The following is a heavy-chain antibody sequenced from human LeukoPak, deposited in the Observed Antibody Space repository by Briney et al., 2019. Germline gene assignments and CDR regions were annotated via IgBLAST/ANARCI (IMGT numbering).Heavy chain of an antibody. CDR1: GYTFTGYY. J-gene: IGHJ1*01. CDR3: ARTEGGVTWGYFQH. V-gene: IGHV1-2*02. D-gene: IGHD2-21*02. Sequence: ASVKVSCKASGYTFTGYYMHWVRQAPGQGLEWMGWINPNSGGTNYAQKFQGRVTMTRDTSISTAYLELSRLRSDDTAMYYCARTEGGVTWGYFQHWGQGTLVTVSS. CDR2: INPNSGGT.